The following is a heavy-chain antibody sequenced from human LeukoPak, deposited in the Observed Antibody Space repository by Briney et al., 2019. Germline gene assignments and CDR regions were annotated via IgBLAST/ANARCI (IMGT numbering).Heavy chain of an antibody. J-gene: IGHJ3*02. CDR1: GFTFSSYA. D-gene: IGHD3-3*01. CDR3: AKDGIRFLEWPDAFDI. V-gene: IGHV3-23*01. Sequence: PGGSLRLSCAASGFTFSSYAMSWVRQAPGKGLEWVSAISGSGGSTYYADSVKGRFTNSRDNSKNTLYLQMNSLRAEDTAVYYCAKDGIRFLEWPDAFDIWGQGTMVTVSS. CDR2: ISGSGGST.